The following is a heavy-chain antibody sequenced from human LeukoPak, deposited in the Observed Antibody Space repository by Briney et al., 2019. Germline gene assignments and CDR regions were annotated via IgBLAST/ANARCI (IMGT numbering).Heavy chain of an antibody. V-gene: IGHV1-2*02. D-gene: IGHD6-19*01. J-gene: IGHJ4*02. CDR1: RYTNTGYN. CDR2: INPNTGAT. CDR3: ARVRVGSGWPRSWYFEF. Sequence: ASLKVSPKPSRYTNTGYNLHWVRQAPRQRHERMGWINPNTGATIYAQKFQGTVTMTRDASLDTAYMEMRCLRSAETAVYYCARVRVGSGWPRSWYFEFWGEGTLITVSS.